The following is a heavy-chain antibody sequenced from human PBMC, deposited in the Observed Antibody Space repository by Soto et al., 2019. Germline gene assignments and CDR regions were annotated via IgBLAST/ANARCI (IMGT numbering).Heavy chain of an antibody. CDR2: IYYSGGT. CDR1: GGSLSSSCYY. CDR3: ARRVKYGSGRRPAYYFDY. V-gene: IGHV4-39*07. Sequence: KASETLSLTCTVSGGSLSSSCYYWGWIRQPPGKGLEWIGTIYYSGGTYYNPSLKSRVTISVDTSKNQFSLKLSSVTAADTAVYYCARRVKYGSGRRPAYYFDYWGQGTLVTVSS. J-gene: IGHJ4*02. D-gene: IGHD3-10*01.